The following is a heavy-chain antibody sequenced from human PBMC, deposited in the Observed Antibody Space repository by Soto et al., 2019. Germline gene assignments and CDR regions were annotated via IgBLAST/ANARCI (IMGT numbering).Heavy chain of an antibody. D-gene: IGHD3-10*01. CDR2: IYWDNDK. J-gene: IGHJ4*02. Sequence: QITLKESGPTLVKPTQTLTLTCAFSGFSLNTRGVGVGWVRQPPGKALEWLALIYWDNDKRYSPSLKSRLAIXQXXPNNPVVLLMTDMDPVDTATYYCARNTYYGSGSVYWGQGTLVTVSS. V-gene: IGHV2-5*02. CDR1: GFSLNTRGVG. CDR3: ARNTYYGSGSVY.